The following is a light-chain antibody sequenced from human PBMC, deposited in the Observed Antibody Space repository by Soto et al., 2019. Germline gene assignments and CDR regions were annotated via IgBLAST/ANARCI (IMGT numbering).Light chain of an antibody. Sequence: EIGLTQSPGTLSLSPGERATLSCRASQSVSSNYLAWYQQRPGQAPRLLIYDASSRATGIPDRFSGSGSGTDFTLTISRLEPEDFAVYYCQQYGSSLVTFGQGTRLEIK. CDR1: QSVSSNY. CDR3: QQYGSSLVT. V-gene: IGKV3-20*01. CDR2: DAS. J-gene: IGKJ5*01.